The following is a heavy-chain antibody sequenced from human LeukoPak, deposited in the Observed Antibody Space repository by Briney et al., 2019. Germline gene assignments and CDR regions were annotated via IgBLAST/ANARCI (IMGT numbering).Heavy chain of an antibody. Sequence: GGSLRLSCAASGFTFSSYSMNWVRQAPGKGLEWVSSISSSSSYIYYADSVKGRFTISRDNAKNSLYLQMSSLRAEDTAVYYCAKDLGPSGLGSGWPFDYWGQGTLVTVSS. CDR3: AKDLGPSGLGSGWPFDY. CDR2: ISSSSSYI. J-gene: IGHJ4*02. V-gene: IGHV3-21*01. D-gene: IGHD6-19*01. CDR1: GFTFSSYS.